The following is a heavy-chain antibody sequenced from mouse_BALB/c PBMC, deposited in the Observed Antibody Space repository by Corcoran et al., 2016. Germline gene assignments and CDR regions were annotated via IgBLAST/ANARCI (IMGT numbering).Heavy chain of an antibody. CDR2: INTYTGEP. Sequence: QIQLVQSGPELKKPGETVKISCKASGYTFTNYGMNWVKQAPGKGLKWMGWINTYTGEPTYADDFKGRFAFSLETSASTAYLQINNLKNEDMATYFCARVDYGNGAWFAYWGQGTLVTVSA. D-gene: IGHD2-1*01. J-gene: IGHJ3*01. CDR1: GYTFTNYG. V-gene: IGHV9-1*02. CDR3: ARVDYGNGAWFAY.